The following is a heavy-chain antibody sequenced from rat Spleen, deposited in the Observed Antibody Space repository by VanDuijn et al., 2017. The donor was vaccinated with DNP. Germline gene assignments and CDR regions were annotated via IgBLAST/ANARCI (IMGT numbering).Heavy chain of an antibody. CDR1: GFSLTNYG. D-gene: IGHD4-1*01. CDR2: IWGDGNT. CDR3: TREGWGYVMDA. J-gene: IGHJ4*01. V-gene: IGHV2S75*01. Sequence: QVQLKESGPVLVQASETLSLTCTVSGFSLTNYGVIWVRQSPGKGLEWMGIIWGDGNTDYNSALKSRLSINRDTSKSQVFLKMNRRQTDDTAIYYCTREGWGYVMDAWGQGASVTVSS.